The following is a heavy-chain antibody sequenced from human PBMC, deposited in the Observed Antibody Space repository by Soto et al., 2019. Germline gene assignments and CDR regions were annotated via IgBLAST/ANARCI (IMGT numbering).Heavy chain of an antibody. V-gene: IGHV1-18*01. J-gene: IGHJ6*03. CDR3: ARVISGAPYYYYMDV. CDR2: ISAYNGNT. CDR1: GYTFTSYG. Sequence: ASVKVSCKASGYTFTSYGISWVRQAPGQGLEWMGCISAYNGNTTYAQKLQGRVTMTTDTSTSTAYMELRSLRSDDTAVYYCARVISGAPYYYYMDVWGKGTTVTVSS. D-gene: IGHD1-26*01.